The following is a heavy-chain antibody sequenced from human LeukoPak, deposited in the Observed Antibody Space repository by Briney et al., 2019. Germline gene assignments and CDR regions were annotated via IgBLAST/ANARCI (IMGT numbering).Heavy chain of an antibody. CDR1: GGSISSYY. D-gene: IGHD5-18*01. CDR2: IYYSGST. J-gene: IGHJ3*01. CDR3: ARPGGYSPVGS. V-gene: IGHV4-59*08. Sequence: PSETLSLTCTISGGSISSYYWSWIRQPPGKGLEWIGYIYYSGSTNYNPSLKSRVTISVDTSKNQFSLKLSSVTAADTAVYYCARPGGYSPVGSWGQGTMVTVSS.